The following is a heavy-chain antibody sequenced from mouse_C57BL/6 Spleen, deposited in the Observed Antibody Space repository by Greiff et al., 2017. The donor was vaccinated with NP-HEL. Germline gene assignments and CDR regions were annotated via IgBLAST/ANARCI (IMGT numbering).Heavy chain of an antibody. V-gene: IGHV1-26*01. CDR3: APVITTVRGAMDY. CDR1: GYTFTDYY. CDR2: INPNNGGT. J-gene: IGHJ4*01. Sequence: VQLQQSGPELVKPGASVKISCKASGYTFTDYYMNWVKQSHGKSLEWIGDINPNNGGTSYNQKFKGKATLTVDKSSSTAYMELRSLTSEDSAVYYCAPVITTVRGAMDYWGQGTSVTVSS. D-gene: IGHD1-1*01.